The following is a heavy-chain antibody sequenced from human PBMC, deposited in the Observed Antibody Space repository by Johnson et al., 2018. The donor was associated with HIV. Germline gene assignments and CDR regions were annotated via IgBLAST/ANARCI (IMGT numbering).Heavy chain of an antibody. CDR3: ARDPSSSWSDAFDI. CDR2: ISYAGCNK. CDR1: GFTFSSYA. Sequence: VQLVESGGGVVQPGRSLRLSCAASGFTFSSYAMHWVRQAPGKGLELLAVISYAGCNKYYADSVKGRFTISRDNSTNTLYLQMNSLRAEDTAAYYCARDPSSSWSDAFDIWGQGTMVTVSS. J-gene: IGHJ3*02. V-gene: IGHV3-30-3*01. D-gene: IGHD6-13*01.